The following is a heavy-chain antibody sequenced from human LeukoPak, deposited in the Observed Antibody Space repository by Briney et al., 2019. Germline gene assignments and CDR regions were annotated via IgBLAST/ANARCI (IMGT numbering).Heavy chain of an antibody. CDR1: GYTFTSYG. J-gene: IGHJ3*02. V-gene: IGHV1-18*01. D-gene: IGHD3-10*01. CDR2: ISAYNGNT. CDR3: ARDTFPTPSQHITMVRRDDAFDI. Sequence: ASVKVSCKASGYTFTSYGISWVRQAPGQGLEWMGWISAYNGNTNYAQKFQGRVTMTTDTSTSTAYMELRSLRSDDTALYYCARDTFPTPSQHITMVRRDDAFDIWGQGTMVTASS.